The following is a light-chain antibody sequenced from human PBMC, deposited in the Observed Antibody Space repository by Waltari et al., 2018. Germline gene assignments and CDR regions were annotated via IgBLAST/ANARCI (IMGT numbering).Light chain of an antibody. CDR2: DVF. J-gene: IGKJ4*01. CDR3: QQCNSYPLT. Sequence: AIQLTQSPSSLSASVGDRVTISCRESITVSSALAWYQQQPGKPPKLLIYDVFNLQSGVPSRFSGSGSGTDFTLTINSLQPEDFATYYCQQCNSYPLTFGGGTKVEIK. V-gene: IGKV1-13*02. CDR1: ITVSSA.